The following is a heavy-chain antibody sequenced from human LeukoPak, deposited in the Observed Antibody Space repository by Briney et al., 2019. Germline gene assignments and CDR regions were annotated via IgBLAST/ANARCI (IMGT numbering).Heavy chain of an antibody. CDR1: GGSISSYY. V-gene: IGHV4-59*01. CDR3: ARGNRITYYVTNYYFDY. J-gene: IGHJ4*02. D-gene: IGHD4/OR15-4a*01. Sequence: SETLSLTCTVSGGSISSYYWSWIRQPPGKGLEWIGYIYYSGSTNYNPSLKSRVTISVDTSKNQFSLKLSSVTAADTAVYYCARGNRITYYVTNYYFDYWGQGTLVTVSS. CDR2: IYYSGST.